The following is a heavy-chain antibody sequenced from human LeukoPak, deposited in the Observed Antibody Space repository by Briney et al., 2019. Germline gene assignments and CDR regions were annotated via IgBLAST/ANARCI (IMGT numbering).Heavy chain of an antibody. Sequence: GGSLTISCAASGFTVSDKYMSWIRQAPGKGLDWVAVLYSGGHTYYADSVKDRFIISRDNSKNTLHLQMNSLRVEDTAVYFCARGVAIWNYLDCWGQGALVTVSS. D-gene: IGHD1-1*01. CDR2: LYSGGHT. J-gene: IGHJ4*02. CDR3: ARGVAIWNYLDC. V-gene: IGHV3-66*01. CDR1: GFTVSDKY.